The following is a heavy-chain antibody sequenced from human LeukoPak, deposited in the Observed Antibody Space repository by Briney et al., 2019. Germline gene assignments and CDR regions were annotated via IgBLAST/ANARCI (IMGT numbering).Heavy chain of an antibody. Sequence: GGSLRLSCEASGFTFNNYWMSWVRQAPREGLEWVANIKQDGSEKSYVDSVKGRFTISRDNAKNSLFLQMDSLRAEDTAVYYCARGYFSSSGRGMDVWGQGTTVTVSS. CDR3: ARGYFSSSGRGMDV. V-gene: IGHV3-7*01. J-gene: IGHJ6*02. CDR1: GFTFNNYW. D-gene: IGHD6-13*01. CDR2: IKQDGSEK.